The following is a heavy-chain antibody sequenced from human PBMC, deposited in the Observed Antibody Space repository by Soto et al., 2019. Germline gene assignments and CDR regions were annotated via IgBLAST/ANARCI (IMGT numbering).Heavy chain of an antibody. D-gene: IGHD3-10*01. Sequence: PGGSLRLSCAASGFTFSSYWMSWVRQAPGKGLEWVANIKQDGSEKYYVDSVKGRFTIARDNAKNSLYLQMNSLRAEDTAVYYCARDWLMVMYYYGMDVWGQGTTVTVSS. CDR2: IKQDGSEK. CDR1: GFTFSSYW. V-gene: IGHV3-7*01. J-gene: IGHJ6*02. CDR3: ARDWLMVMYYYGMDV.